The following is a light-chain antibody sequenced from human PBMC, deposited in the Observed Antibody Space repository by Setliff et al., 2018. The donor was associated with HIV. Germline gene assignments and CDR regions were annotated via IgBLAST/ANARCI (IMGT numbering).Light chain of an antibody. CDR1: SSNIGRNT. Sequence: QSVLTQPPSASGTPGQRVTISCSGSSSNIGRNTVNWYQQLPGTAPKLLIYRNNRRPSGVPDRFSGSKSGTSASLAISGLQSEDEADYYCASYAGNSVIIFGGGTK. V-gene: IGLV1-44*01. CDR2: RNN. CDR3: ASYAGNSVII. J-gene: IGLJ2*01.